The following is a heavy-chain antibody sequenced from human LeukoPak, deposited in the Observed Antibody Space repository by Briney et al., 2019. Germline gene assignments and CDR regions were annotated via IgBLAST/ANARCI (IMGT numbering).Heavy chain of an antibody. Sequence: SVKVSCNASGGTFSSYAISWVRQAPGQGLEWMGGIIPIFGTANYAQKFQGRVTITTDESTSTAYMELSSLRSEDTAVYYCAREPSSSWELYFDYWGQGTLVTVSS. J-gene: IGHJ4*02. CDR1: GGTFSSYA. V-gene: IGHV1-69*05. D-gene: IGHD6-13*01. CDR2: IIPIFGTA. CDR3: AREPSSSWELYFDY.